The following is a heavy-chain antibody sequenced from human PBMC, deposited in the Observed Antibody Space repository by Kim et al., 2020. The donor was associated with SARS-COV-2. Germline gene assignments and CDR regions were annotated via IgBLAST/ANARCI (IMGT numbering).Heavy chain of an antibody. D-gene: IGHD3-22*01. Sequence: KGPFTISRDNSKNTLYLQMNSLRAEDTAVYYCARDREELNYYDSSGYFDYWGQGTLVTVSS. J-gene: IGHJ4*02. CDR3: ARDREELNYYDSSGYFDY. V-gene: IGHV3-30*07.